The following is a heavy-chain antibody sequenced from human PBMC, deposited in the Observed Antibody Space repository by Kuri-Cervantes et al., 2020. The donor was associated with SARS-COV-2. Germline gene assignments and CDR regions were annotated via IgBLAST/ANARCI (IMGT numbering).Heavy chain of an antibody. Sequence: ESLKISCAASGFTFSSYSMNWVRQAPGQGLEWVSYISSSSSTIYYADSVKGRFTISRDNAKNTLYLQMNSLRAEDTAVYYCAKAISNYPSYYYYGMDVWGQGTTVTVSS. J-gene: IGHJ6*02. CDR2: ISSSSSTI. D-gene: IGHD4-11*01. V-gene: IGHV3-48*01. CDR1: GFTFSSYS. CDR3: AKAISNYPSYYYYGMDV.